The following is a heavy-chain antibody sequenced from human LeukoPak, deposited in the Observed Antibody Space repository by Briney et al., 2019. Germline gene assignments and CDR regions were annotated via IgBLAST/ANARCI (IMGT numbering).Heavy chain of an antibody. D-gene: IGHD4-23*01. CDR2: ISGSGGSA. CDR1: GFTFSSYS. V-gene: IGHV3-23*01. J-gene: IGHJ4*02. Sequence: PGGSLRLSCPASGFTFSSYSMNWVRQAPGKGLEWVSAISGSGGSAYYADSVKGRFTISRDNSKNTLYLQMNSLRAEDTAVYYCANARLVTTVVPDYWGQGTLVTVSS. CDR3: ANARLVTTVVPDY.